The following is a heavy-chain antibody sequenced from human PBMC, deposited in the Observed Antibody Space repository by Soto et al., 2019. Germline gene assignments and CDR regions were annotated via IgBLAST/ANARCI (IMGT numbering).Heavy chain of an antibody. CDR3: AREISTMVRGVPYGMDV. J-gene: IGHJ6*02. CDR2: IDYSGST. D-gene: IGHD3-10*01. CDR1: GGSISSGGYY. V-gene: IGHV4-31*03. Sequence: QVQLQESGPGLVKPSQTLSLTCTVSGGSISSGGYYWSWIRQHPGKGLEWIGYIDYSGSTYYNPSLKSRVTISVDTAKNQFSPKLSSVNAADTAVYYCAREISTMVRGVPYGMDVWGQGTTVTVSS.